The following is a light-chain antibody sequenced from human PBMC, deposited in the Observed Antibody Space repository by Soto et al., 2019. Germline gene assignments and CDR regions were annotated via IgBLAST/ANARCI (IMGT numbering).Light chain of an antibody. J-gene: IGLJ1*01. CDR1: SSNIGVNT. CDR3: VAWDDSLNGYV. CDR2: TND. V-gene: IGLV1-44*01. Sequence: QSVLTQPPSASGTPGQRVTISCSGGSSNIGVNTVTWYQQHPRAAPKLLIYTNDQRPSGVPDRFSASKSCTAASLAISGLQSEDEADYYCVAWDDSLNGYVFGPGTKLTVL.